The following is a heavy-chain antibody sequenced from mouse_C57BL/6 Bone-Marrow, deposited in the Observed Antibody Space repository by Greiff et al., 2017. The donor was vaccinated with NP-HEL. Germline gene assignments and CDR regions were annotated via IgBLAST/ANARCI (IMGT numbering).Heavy chain of an antibody. Sequence: EVPLQQSGPELVKPGASVKISCKASGYTFTDYYMNWVKQSPGKSLEWIGDINPNNGGTSYNQKFKGKATLTVDKSSSTAYMELRSLTSEDSAVYYCAGDYDYDGFAYWGQGTLVTVSA. CDR3: AGDYDYDGFAY. CDR1: GYTFTDYY. D-gene: IGHD2-4*01. V-gene: IGHV1-26*01. CDR2: INPNNGGT. J-gene: IGHJ3*01.